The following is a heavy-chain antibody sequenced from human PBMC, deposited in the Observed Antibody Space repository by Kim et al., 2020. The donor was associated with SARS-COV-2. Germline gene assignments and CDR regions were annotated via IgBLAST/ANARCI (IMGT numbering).Heavy chain of an antibody. Sequence: ASVKVSCKASGYTFTSYGISWVRQAPGQGLEWMGWISAYNGNTNYAQKLQGRVTMTTDTSTSTAYMELRSLRSDDTAVYYCARDDAYSGYDLPTFMIDYWGQGTLVTVSS. D-gene: IGHD5-12*01. CDR2: ISAYNGNT. J-gene: IGHJ4*02. CDR1: GYTFTSYG. V-gene: IGHV1-18*04. CDR3: ARDDAYSGYDLPTFMIDY.